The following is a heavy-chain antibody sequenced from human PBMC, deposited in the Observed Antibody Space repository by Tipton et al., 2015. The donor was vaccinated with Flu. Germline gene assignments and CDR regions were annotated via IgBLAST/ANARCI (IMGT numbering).Heavy chain of an antibody. CDR2: ISSGADST. V-gene: IGHV3-23*01. CDR1: GFTFSSYG. J-gene: IGHJ4*02. CDR3: AKARYGSGGFYYFDY. D-gene: IGHD3-10*01. Sequence: SLRLSCAASGFTFSSYGMHWVRQAPGKGLEWISAISSGADSTYHADSVKGRFTISRDNFNNTLFLQMNSLRAEDTAVYYCAKARYGSGGFYYFDYWGQGALVTVSS.